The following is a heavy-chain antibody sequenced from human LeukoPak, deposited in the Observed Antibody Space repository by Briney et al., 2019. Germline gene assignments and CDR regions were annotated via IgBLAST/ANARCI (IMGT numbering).Heavy chain of an antibody. CDR3: ARLSTVTQPIGY. D-gene: IGHD4-17*01. CDR1: GGSINSYY. Sequence: PSETLSLTCTVSGGSINSYYWSWIRQPPGKGLEWIGYIYYSGSTNYNPSLKSRVTISVDTSKNQFSLKLSSVTAADTAVYYCARLSTVTQPIGYWGQGTLVTVSS. CDR2: IYYSGST. V-gene: IGHV4-59*01. J-gene: IGHJ4*02.